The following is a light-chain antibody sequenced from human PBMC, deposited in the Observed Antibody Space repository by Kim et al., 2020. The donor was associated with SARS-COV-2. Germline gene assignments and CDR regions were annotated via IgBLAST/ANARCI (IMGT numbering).Light chain of an antibody. CDR3: QSHDGSPWV. J-gene: IGLJ3*02. Sequence: GKTVTSSCTRSSGSIASNYVQWYQQRPGSSPTIVIYEDNRRPSGVPDRFSASIDSSSNSASHTNSGLKPEDEADYYCQSHDGSPWVFGGGTQLTVL. CDR2: EDN. CDR1: SGSIASNY. V-gene: IGLV6-57*01.